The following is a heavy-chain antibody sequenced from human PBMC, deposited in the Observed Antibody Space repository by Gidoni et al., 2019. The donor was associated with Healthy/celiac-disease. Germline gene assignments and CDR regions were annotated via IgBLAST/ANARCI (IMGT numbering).Heavy chain of an antibody. V-gene: IGHV3-23*01. Sequence: EVQLLESGGGLVQPGGSLRLYCAASGVTFSSYAMSWVRQAPGKGLEWVSAISGSGGSTYYADSVKGRFTISRDNSKNTLYLQMNSLRAEDTAVYYCAKSKDSSGWINFDYWGQGTLVTVSS. CDR3: AKSKDSSGWINFDY. CDR1: GVTFSSYA. CDR2: ISGSGGST. J-gene: IGHJ4*02. D-gene: IGHD6-19*01.